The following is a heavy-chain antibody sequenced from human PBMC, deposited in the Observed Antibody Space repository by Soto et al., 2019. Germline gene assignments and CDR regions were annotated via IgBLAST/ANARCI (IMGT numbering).Heavy chain of an antibody. CDR2: INPNSGGT. J-gene: IGHJ4*02. D-gene: IGHD1-26*01. Sequence: WASVKVSCKASGYTFTGYYMHWVRQAPGQGLEWMGWINPNSGGTNYAQKFQGRVTMTRDMSITTVYMELNNLSPDDTAVYYCGRGRSGQIVVFYWGQGTPVTVSS. CDR3: GRGRSGQIVVFY. V-gene: IGHV1-2*02. CDR1: GYTFTGYY.